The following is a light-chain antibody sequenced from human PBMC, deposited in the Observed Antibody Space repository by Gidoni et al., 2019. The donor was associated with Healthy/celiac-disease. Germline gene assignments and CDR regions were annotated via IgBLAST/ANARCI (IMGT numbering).Light chain of an antibody. CDR3: QQSYSTPCS. J-gene: IGKJ3*01. CDR2: AAS. Sequence: QMTQSPSSLSASVGDRVTITCRASQSISSYLNWYQQKPGKAPKLLIYAASSLQSGVPSRFSGSGSGTDFTLTISSLQPEDFATYYCQQSYSTPCSFGPGTKVEIK. V-gene: IGKV1-39*01. CDR1: QSISSY.